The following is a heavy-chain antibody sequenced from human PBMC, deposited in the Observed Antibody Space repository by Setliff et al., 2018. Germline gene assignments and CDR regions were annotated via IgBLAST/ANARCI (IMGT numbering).Heavy chain of an antibody. D-gene: IGHD6-19*01. CDR2: IYYSGST. Sequence: SETLSLTCTVSGGSISSSSYYWGWIRQPPGKGLEWIGSIYYSGSTYYNPSLKSRVTISVDTSKNQFSLKLSSVTAADTAVYYCARVSQYSSGWYYYYYYGMDVWAQGTTVTVSS. J-gene: IGHJ6*02. CDR1: GGSISSSSYY. V-gene: IGHV4-39*07. CDR3: ARVSQYSSGWYYYYYYGMDV.